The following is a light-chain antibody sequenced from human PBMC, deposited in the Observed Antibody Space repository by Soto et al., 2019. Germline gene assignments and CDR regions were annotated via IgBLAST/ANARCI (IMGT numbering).Light chain of an antibody. Sequence: QSALTQPRSVSGSPGQSVTISCTGTSSDIGGFNYVSWYQKNPGKAPKLMLYDVTERPSGVPDRFSGSKSGTTTSLTISGLQAEDEAHYYCFSYSGTYTYVFRTGTKVTVL. CDR2: DVT. CDR1: SSDIGGFNY. CDR3: FSYSGTYTYV. J-gene: IGLJ1*01. V-gene: IGLV2-11*01.